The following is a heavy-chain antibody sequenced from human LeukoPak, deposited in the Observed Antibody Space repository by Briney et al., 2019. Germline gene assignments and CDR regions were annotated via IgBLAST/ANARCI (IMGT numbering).Heavy chain of an antibody. V-gene: IGHV3-53*01. J-gene: IGHJ4*02. D-gene: IGHD1-26*01. CDR2: IYSGGST. CDR3: VRARGGVDATSFAY. CDR1: GFSVSEHY. Sequence: GGSLRLSCATSGFSVSEHYMSWVRQAPGKGLEWVSVIYSGGSTYYSDSVRGRFTISRDNLRNTLYLQMDNLKAADTAVYYCVRARGGVDATSFAYWGQGTLVTVSS.